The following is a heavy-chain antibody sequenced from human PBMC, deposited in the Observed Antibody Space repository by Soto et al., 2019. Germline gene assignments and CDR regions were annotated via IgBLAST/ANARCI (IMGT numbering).Heavy chain of an antibody. CDR1: GDSVSSGGYY. J-gene: IGHJ3*02. CDR3: ARDIYWNPIRGDAFDI. CDR2: IFHTGSA. D-gene: IGHD1-1*01. Sequence: SETLSLTCTVSGDSVSSGGYYWTWIRQRPGKGLEWIGYIFHTGSAYYSPSLKTRLSISIDTSKNQFPLKLTSVTAADTAVYYCARDIYWNPIRGDAFDIWGQGTMVTVSS. V-gene: IGHV4-31*03.